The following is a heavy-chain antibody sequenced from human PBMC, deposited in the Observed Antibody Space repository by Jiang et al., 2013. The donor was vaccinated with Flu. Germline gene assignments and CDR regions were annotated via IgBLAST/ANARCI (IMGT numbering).Heavy chain of an antibody. CDR1: GFSLSTSGMC. D-gene: IGHD1-7*01. V-gene: IGHV2-70*11. Sequence: KPTQTLTLTCTFSGFSLSTSGMCVSWIRQPPGKALEWLARIDWDDDKYYSTSLKTRLTISKDTSKNQVVLTMTNMDPVDTATYYCARINALTGTSGHYFDYWGQGTLVDRLL. CDR3: ARINALTGTSGHYFDY. CDR2: IDWDDDK. J-gene: IGHJ4*02.